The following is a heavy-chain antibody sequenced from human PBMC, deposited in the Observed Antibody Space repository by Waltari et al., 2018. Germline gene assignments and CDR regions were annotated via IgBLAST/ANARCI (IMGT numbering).Heavy chain of an antibody. CDR2: IIPIFGTA. CDR1: GGTFSSYA. V-gene: IGHV1-69*08. D-gene: IGHD3-22*01. J-gene: IGHJ3*02. Sequence: QVQLVQSGAEVKKPGSSVKVSCKASGGTFSSYAISWVRQAPGQGLEWMGRIIPIFGTANYAQKFQGRVTITADKSTSTAYMELSSLRSEDTAVYYCARDIQNYYDSSGYPGGAFDIWGQGTMVTVSS. CDR3: ARDIQNYYDSSGYPGGAFDI.